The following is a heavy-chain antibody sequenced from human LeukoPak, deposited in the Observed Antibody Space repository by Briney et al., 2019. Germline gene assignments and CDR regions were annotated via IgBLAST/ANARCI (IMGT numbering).Heavy chain of an antibody. D-gene: IGHD6-19*01. CDR1: GYTFTAKY. J-gene: IGHJ4*02. CDR3: ATRDSSGWYYFDY. CDR2: FDPEDGET. V-gene: IGHV1-24*01. Sequence: ASVKVSCKSSGYTFTAKYIHWVRQAPGQGLEWMGGFDPEDGETVYAQKFQGRVTMTEDTSTDTAYMELSSLRSEDTAVYYCATRDSSGWYYFDYWGQGTMVTVSS.